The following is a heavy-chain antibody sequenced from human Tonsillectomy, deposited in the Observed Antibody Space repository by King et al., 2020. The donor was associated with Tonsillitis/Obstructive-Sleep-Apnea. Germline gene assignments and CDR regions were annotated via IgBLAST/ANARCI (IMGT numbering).Heavy chain of an antibody. D-gene: IGHD3-3*01. CDR1: GFTVSSNY. CDR2: IYSGGST. J-gene: IGHJ6*03. V-gene: IGHV3-53*01. CDR3: ARSRKKITIMDYYMDV. Sequence: QLVQSGGGLIQPGGSLRLSCAASGFTVSSNYMSWVRQAPGKGLEWVSVIYSGGSTYYADSVKGRFTISRDNSKNTLYLQMNSLRAEDTAVYYCARSRKKITIMDYYMDVWGKGTTVTVSS.